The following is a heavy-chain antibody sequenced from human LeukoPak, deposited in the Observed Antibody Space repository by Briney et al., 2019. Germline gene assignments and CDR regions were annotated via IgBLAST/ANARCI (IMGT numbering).Heavy chain of an antibody. J-gene: IGHJ4*02. CDR2: ISYDGSNK. CDR1: GFTFSSYG. Sequence: GGSLRLSCAASGFTFSSYGMHWVRQAPGKGLEWVAVISYDGSNKYYADSVKGRFTISRDNAKNSLYLQMNSLRAEDTAVYYCARDLSDYGDYGAFDYWGQGTLVTVSS. D-gene: IGHD4-17*01. V-gene: IGHV3-30*03. CDR3: ARDLSDYGDYGAFDY.